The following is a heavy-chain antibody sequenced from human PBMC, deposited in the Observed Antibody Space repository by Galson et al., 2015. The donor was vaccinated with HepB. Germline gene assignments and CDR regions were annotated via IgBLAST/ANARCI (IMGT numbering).Heavy chain of an antibody. V-gene: IGHV1-8*01. CDR3: ARGQIRVGALYY. CDR2: MNPNSGNT. Sequence: SVKVSCKASGSTFTSYDINWVRQATGQGLEWMGWMNPNSGNTGYAQKFQGRVTMTRNTSISTAYMELSSLRSEDTAVYYCARGQIRVGALYYWGQGTLVTVSS. CDR1: GSTFTSYD. D-gene: IGHD1-26*01. J-gene: IGHJ4*02.